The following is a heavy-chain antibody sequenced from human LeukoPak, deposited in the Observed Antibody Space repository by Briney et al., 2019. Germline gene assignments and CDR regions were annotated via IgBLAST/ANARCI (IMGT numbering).Heavy chain of an antibody. CDR3: ARERGYSYGEYYFDY. V-gene: IGHV3-23*01. D-gene: IGHD5-18*01. CDR1: GFTFSIYG. Sequence: GGSLRLSCAASGFTFSIYGMSWVRQAPGKGLEWVSAISGSGGSTYYADSVKGRFTISRDNSKNTLYLQMNSLRAEDTAVYYCARERGYSYGEYYFDYWGQGTLVTVSS. CDR2: ISGSGGST. J-gene: IGHJ4*02.